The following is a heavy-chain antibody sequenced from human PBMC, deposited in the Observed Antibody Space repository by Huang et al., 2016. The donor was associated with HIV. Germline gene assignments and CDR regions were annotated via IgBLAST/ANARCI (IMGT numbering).Heavy chain of an antibody. Sequence: EVQLVQSGAEMKRPGESLKISCKVSGYSFTRQWIGWVRQMPGKGPEWMGIIYPGDSDVKYSPTFQGQVTLSADNSISTAYLQWKSLKVSDTAMYFCARPPTYSDDGGYYIDAFGVWGRGTMVTVS. CDR1: GYSFTRQW. D-gene: IGHD2-21*02. CDR3: ARPPTYSDDGGYYIDAFGV. CDR2: IYPGDSDV. V-gene: IGHV5-51*03. J-gene: IGHJ3*01.